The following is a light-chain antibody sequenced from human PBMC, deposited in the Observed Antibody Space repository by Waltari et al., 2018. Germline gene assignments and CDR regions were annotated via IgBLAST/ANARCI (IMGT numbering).Light chain of an antibody. CDR1: KSISSY. Sequence: DIQMTQSPSSLSASVGDRVTITCRASKSISSYLNWYQQKPGKAPKLLIYAASSLQSGVPSRFRGSGSGTDFTLTISSLQPEDFATYYCQQSYSTPSITFGQGTRLEIK. CDR2: AAS. J-gene: IGKJ5*01. CDR3: QQSYSTPSIT. V-gene: IGKV1-39*01.